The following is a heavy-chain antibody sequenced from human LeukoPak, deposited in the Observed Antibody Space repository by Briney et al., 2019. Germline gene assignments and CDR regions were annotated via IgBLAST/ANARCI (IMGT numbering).Heavy chain of an antibody. D-gene: IGHD3-22*01. CDR1: GGSITNTNYY. Sequence: SETLSLTCTVSGGSITNTNYYWAWIRQPPGEGLEWIGSVYHSGITYYTPSLKSRVSISVDTSKNQFSLKLSSVTAADTAVYYCARTPLSIGYYVFDYWGRGILVTVSS. J-gene: IGHJ4*02. CDR3: ARTPLSIGYYVFDY. CDR2: VYHSGIT. V-gene: IGHV4-39*07.